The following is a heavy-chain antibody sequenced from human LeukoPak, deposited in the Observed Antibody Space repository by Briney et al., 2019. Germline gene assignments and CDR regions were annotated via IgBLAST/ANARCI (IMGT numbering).Heavy chain of an antibody. V-gene: IGHV4-39*01. J-gene: IGHJ4*02. CDR3: ARQGGDNGYYYFDF. CDR2: VYYSGST. CDR1: GGSIRSSHYY. Sequence: PSETLSLTCSVSGGSIRSSHYYWGWIRQPPGQGLEWIASVYYSGSTYHTPSLRSRVTISIDTSKNQFSLKLTSVTAADTAVFYCARQGGDNGYYYFDFWGQGTLVTVPS. D-gene: IGHD4-17*01.